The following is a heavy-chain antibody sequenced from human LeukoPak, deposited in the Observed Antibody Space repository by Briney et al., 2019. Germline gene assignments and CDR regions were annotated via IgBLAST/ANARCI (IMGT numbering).Heavy chain of an antibody. CDR1: GYTFSNYD. Sequence: ASVKVSCKSSGYTFSNYDITWVRQAPGQGLEWMGWISTYNGNTSYAQKFQGRVTMTTDRSTSTAYMELRSLRSDDTALYYCAGEQKGGHYYGMDVWGQGTTVTVSS. J-gene: IGHJ6*02. V-gene: IGHV1-18*01. CDR3: AGEQKGGHYYGMDV. CDR2: ISTYNGNT. D-gene: IGHD3-16*01.